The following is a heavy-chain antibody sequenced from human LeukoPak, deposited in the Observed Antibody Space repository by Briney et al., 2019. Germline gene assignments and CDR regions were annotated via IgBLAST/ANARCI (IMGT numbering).Heavy chain of an antibody. CDR1: GFTFSSYG. CDR2: IRYDGSNK. D-gene: IGHD6-13*01. CDR3: AECLRAGIAAAGSYYYYYMDV. Sequence: GGSLRLSCAASGFTFSSYGMHWVRQAPGKGLEWVAFIRYDGSNKYYADSVKGRFTISRDNSKNTLYLQMNSLRAEDTAVYYCAECLRAGIAAAGSYYYYYMDVWGKGTTVTVSS. J-gene: IGHJ6*03. V-gene: IGHV3-30*02.